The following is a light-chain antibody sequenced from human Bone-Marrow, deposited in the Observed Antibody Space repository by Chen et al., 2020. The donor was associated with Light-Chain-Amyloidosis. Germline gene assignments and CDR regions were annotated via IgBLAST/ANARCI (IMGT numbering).Light chain of an antibody. CDR2: GSS. J-gene: IGKJ4*01. V-gene: IGKV3-20*01. CDR3: QQYGTSPLT. Sequence: EIVLTQSPGNLSLSPGEGANLSCWASQTISSNYLTWYQQKFGQAPRLLIYGSSSRATGIPDRFTGSGSGTDFTLTINRLEPEDFAMYYCQQYGTSPLTFGGGTKVEIK. CDR1: QTISSNY.